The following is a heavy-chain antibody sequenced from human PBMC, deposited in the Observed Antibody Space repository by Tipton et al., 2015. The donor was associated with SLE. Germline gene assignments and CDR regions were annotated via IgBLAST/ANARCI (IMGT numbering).Heavy chain of an antibody. V-gene: IGHV4-34*01. CDR2: INRRGST. CDR3: ARTLDTLDI. Sequence: TLSLTCTVSGASISSYYWSWIRQPPGKGLEWIGEINRRGSTNYNPSLKSRVTISIDTSKNQFSLKLTSVTAADTAMYYCARTLDTLDIWGQGTMVTVSS. J-gene: IGHJ3*02. CDR1: GASISSYY.